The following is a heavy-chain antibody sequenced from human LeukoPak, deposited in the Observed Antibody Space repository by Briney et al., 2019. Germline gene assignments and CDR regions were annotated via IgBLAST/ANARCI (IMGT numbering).Heavy chain of an antibody. CDR1: RLTFSNYA. CDR2: ISASGGTT. D-gene: IGHD3-16*01. J-gene: IGHJ4*02. V-gene: IGHV3-23*01. CDR3: ARGDDFSGDY. Sequence: GGSLRLSCAASRLTFSNYAMSWVRQAPGKGLEWVSGISASGGTTYYADSVKGRFTISRDNAKNSLYLQMNSLRVEDTAVYYCARGDDFSGDYWGQGTLVTVSS.